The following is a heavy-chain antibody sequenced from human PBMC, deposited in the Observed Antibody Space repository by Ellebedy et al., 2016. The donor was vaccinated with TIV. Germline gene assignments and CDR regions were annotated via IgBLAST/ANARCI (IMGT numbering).Heavy chain of an antibody. CDR2: ISGSGDRT. J-gene: IGHJ6*02. V-gene: IGHV3-23*01. CDR1: GFTFSNYA. Sequence: PGGSLRLSCVASGFTFSNYAMTWVRQAPGKGLEWVAGISGSGDRTYYADSVKGRFTISRDHSKNTLYLQMNSLGAEDTAVYYCARPDTALAKGMEVWGQGTTVNGSS. D-gene: IGHD5-18*01. CDR3: ARPDTALAKGMEV.